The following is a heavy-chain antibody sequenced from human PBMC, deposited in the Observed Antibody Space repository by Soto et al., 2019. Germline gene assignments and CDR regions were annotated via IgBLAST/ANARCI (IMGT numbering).Heavy chain of an antibody. CDR2: INHSGST. CDR3: ARGPVYGCSSTSCYAEGGYFDY. Sequence: QVQLQQWGAGLLKPSETLSLTCAVYGGSFSGYYWSWIRQPPGKGLEWIGEINHSGSTNYNPSLKSRVTISVDTSKNQVSLKLSSVTAADTAVYYCARGPVYGCSSTSCYAEGGYFDYWGQGTLVTVSS. V-gene: IGHV4-34*01. D-gene: IGHD2-2*01. CDR1: GGSFSGYY. J-gene: IGHJ4*02.